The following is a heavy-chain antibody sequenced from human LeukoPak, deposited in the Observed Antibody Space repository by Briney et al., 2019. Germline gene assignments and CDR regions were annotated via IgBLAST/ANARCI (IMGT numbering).Heavy chain of an antibody. V-gene: IGHV4-59*01. Sequence: SETLSLTCTVSGGSISSYYWSWIRQPPGKGLEWIGYIYYSGSTNYNPSLKSRVTISGDTSKNQFSLKLSSVTAADTAVYYCARTYYYDSSYYPGALDIWGQGTMVTVSS. J-gene: IGHJ3*02. CDR1: GGSISSYY. D-gene: IGHD3-22*01. CDR3: ARTYYYDSSYYPGALDI. CDR2: IYYSGST.